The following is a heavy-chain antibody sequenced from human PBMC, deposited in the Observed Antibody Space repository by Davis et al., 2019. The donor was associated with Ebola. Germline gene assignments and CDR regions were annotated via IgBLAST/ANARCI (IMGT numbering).Heavy chain of an antibody. J-gene: IGHJ5*02. CDR2: ISSSSSYI. D-gene: IGHD3-3*01. CDR1: GFTFSSYS. Sequence: GESLKISCAASGFTFSSYSMNWVRQAPGKGLEWVSSISSSSSYIYYADSVKGRFTISRDNSKNTLYLQMNSLRAEDTAVYYCARGEVRFLEWLTWWFDPWGQGTLVTVSS. CDR3: ARGEVRFLEWLTWWFDP. V-gene: IGHV3-21*04.